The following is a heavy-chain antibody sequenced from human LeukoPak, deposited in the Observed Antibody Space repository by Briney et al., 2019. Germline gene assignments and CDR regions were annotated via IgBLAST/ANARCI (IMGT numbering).Heavy chain of an antibody. CDR3: AKEGTGFDI. CDR2: ISWNSGSI. V-gene: IGHV3-9*01. J-gene: IGHJ3*02. Sequence: PGRSLRLSCAASGFTFDDYAMHWVRQAPGKGLEWVSGISWNSGSIGYADSVKGRFTISRDNAKNSLYLQMNSLRAEDTALYYCAKEGTGFDIWGQGTMVTVSS. D-gene: IGHD1-1*01. CDR1: GFTFDDYA.